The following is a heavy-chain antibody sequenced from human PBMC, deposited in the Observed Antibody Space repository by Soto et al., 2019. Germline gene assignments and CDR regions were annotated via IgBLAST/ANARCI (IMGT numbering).Heavy chain of an antibody. Sequence: QITLKESGPPLVKPTQTLTLTCTFSGFSLSTSGVGVGWIRQPPGKALEWLALIYWDDDKRYSPSLKSRLTITKDPSKTQVVLTITNMDPVDTATYYCAHSPAWAAAGGILDYRGQGTLVTVSS. CDR1: GFSLSTSGVG. CDR2: IYWDDDK. V-gene: IGHV2-5*02. J-gene: IGHJ4*02. CDR3: AHSPAWAAAGGILDY. D-gene: IGHD6-13*01.